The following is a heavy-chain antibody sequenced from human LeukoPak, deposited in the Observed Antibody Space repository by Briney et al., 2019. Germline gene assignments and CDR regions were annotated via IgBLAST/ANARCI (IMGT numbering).Heavy chain of an antibody. Sequence: PSETLSLTCTVSGGSISGYYWSWIRQPAGKGLEWIGRMSTSGNSNYIPSLVSRVTMSVDTSKNQFSLNLSSVTAADTAVYYCARESGSMRWFVPWGQGTLVTVSS. V-gene: IGHV4-4*07. CDR1: GGSISGYY. J-gene: IGHJ5*02. D-gene: IGHD6-25*01. CDR3: ARESGSMRWFVP. CDR2: MSTSGNS.